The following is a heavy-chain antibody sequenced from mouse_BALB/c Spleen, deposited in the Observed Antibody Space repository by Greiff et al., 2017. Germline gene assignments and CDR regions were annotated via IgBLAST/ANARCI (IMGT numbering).Heavy chain of an antibody. CDR2: ISSGGST. D-gene: IGHD2-14*01. CDR3: ARSGYRYDEARYFDV. V-gene: IGHV5-6-5*01. J-gene: IGHJ1*01. Sequence: EVKLMESGGGLVKPGGSLKLSCAASGFTFSSYAMSWVRQTPEKRLEWVASISSGGSTYYPDSVKGRFTISRDNARNILYLQMSSLRSEDTAMYYCARSGYRYDEARYFDVWGAGTTVTVSS. CDR1: GFTFSSYA.